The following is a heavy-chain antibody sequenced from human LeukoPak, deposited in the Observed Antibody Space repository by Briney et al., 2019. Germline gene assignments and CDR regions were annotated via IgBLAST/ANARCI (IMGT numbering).Heavy chain of an antibody. J-gene: IGHJ3*02. CDR1: GFTFSSYW. Sequence: GGALRLSCAASGFTFSSYWMHWVRQAPGKGVGGVSRINSDGRRTSYADSVKGRFTISRDNAKNTLYLQMNSLRAEDTAVYYCARDRAGLWWRDDAFDIWGQGTMVTVSS. V-gene: IGHV3-74*01. CDR3: ARDRAGLWWRDDAFDI. D-gene: IGHD2-21*01. CDR2: INSDGRRT.